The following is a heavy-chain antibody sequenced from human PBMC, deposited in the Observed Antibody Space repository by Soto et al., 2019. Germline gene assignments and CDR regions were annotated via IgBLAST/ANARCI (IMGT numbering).Heavy chain of an antibody. Sequence: QVQLVESGGCVVQPGRSLRLSCAASGFTFSSYGMHWVRQAPGKGLEWVAVISYDGSNKYYADSVKGRFTISRDNSKNTLYLQMNSLRAEDTAVYYCAKDYYDSSGPEMDYYYGMDVWGLGTTVTVSS. J-gene: IGHJ6*02. CDR3: AKDYYDSSGPEMDYYYGMDV. V-gene: IGHV3-30*18. D-gene: IGHD3-22*01. CDR1: GFTFSSYG. CDR2: ISYDGSNK.